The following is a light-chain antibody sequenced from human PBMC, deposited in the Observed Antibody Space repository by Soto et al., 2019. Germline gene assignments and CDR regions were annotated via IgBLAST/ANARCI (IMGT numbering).Light chain of an antibody. J-gene: IGLJ1*01. Sequence: QSVLTQPRSVSGSPGQSVTISCTGTSSDVGGYNYVSWYQQHPGKAPKLMIYDVSKRPSGVPDRFSGSKSGNTASLTISGLQAEDEADYSCCSYAGTPYAFGHGTKVTVL. CDR1: SSDVGGYNY. V-gene: IGLV2-11*01. CDR3: CSYAGTPYA. CDR2: DVS.